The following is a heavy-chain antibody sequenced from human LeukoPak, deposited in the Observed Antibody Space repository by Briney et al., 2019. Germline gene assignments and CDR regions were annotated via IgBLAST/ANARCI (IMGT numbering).Heavy chain of an antibody. V-gene: IGHV3-64*01. J-gene: IGHJ4*02. CDR2: ISSNGGST. CDR1: GFTFSSYA. CDR3: AREDGGNLFDY. D-gene: IGHD4-23*01. Sequence: GGSLRLSCAASGFTFSSYAMHWVRQAPGKGLEYVSAISSNGGSTYYANSVEGRFTISRDNSKNTLYLQMGSLRAEDMAVYYCAREDGGNLFDYWGQGTLVTVSS.